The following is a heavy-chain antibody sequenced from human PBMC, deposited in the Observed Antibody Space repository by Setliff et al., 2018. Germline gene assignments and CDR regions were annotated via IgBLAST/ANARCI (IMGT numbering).Heavy chain of an antibody. J-gene: IGHJ4*02. Sequence: GGSLRLSCAASGFTFSDYYMSWIRQAPGKGLEWVSYISSSGSTIYYADSVKGRFTISRDNAKNSLYLQMNSLRAEDTAVYYCARDPNYYDSSGYPGYFDYWGQGTLVTVSS. D-gene: IGHD3-22*01. V-gene: IGHV3-11*04. CDR1: GFTFSDYY. CDR3: ARDPNYYDSSGYPGYFDY. CDR2: ISSSGSTI.